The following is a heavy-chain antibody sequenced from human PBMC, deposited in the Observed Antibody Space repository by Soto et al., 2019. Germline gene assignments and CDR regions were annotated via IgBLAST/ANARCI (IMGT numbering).Heavy chain of an antibody. CDR1: GYTFTNFG. D-gene: IGHD3-10*01. Sequence: QVHLVQSGAEVKKPGASVKVSCKASGYTFTNFGISWVRQAPGQGLEWMGWISAYNGNTNYAQKFQGRVTMTTDTSTSTAAMDLRSMRSYYTAVYHCARAGTPMDYWGQGTLVPVPS. CDR2: ISAYNGNT. J-gene: IGHJ4*02. CDR3: ARAGTPMDY. V-gene: IGHV1-18*01.